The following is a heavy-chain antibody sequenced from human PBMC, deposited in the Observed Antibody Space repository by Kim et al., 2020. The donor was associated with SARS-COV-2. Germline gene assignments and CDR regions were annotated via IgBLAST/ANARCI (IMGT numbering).Heavy chain of an antibody. D-gene: IGHD6-13*01. CDR3: ARDQDSSSWFDY. V-gene: IGHV1-69*01. Sequence: NYAKKVQGRVTITADESTSTAYMELSSLRSEDTAVYYCARDQDSSSWFDYWGQGTLVTVSS. J-gene: IGHJ4*02.